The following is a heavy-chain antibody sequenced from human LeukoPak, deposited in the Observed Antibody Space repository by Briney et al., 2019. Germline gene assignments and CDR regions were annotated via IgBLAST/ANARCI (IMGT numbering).Heavy chain of an antibody. Sequence: SETLSLTCTVSGGSITTYYWSWIRQPPGKGLEWIGYIYYSRGTMYNPSLKSRVTMSVDTSKNQFSLKLSSVTAADTAVYYCARVFSGYSYGVGSYYYMDVWGKGTTVTVSS. D-gene: IGHD5-18*01. CDR2: IYYSRGT. CDR1: GGSITTYY. J-gene: IGHJ6*03. CDR3: ARVFSGYSYGVGSYYYMDV. V-gene: IGHV4-59*12.